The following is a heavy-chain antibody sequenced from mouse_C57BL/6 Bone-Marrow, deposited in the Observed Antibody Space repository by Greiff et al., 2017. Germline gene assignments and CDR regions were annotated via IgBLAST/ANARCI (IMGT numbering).Heavy chain of an antibody. D-gene: IGHD2-14*01. J-gene: IGHJ4*01. CDR1: GYTFTNYW. CDR2: MYPNGGSP. CDR3: AISYKYDVYTMDY. V-gene: IGHV1-64*01. Sequence: QVQLQQPGAELVKPGASVKLSCKASGYTFTNYWMHWVKQRPGQGLEWIGMMYPNGGSPDYNEKFKSEATLSVDKSSRTAYMELSSLTSEDSAVYYCAISYKYDVYTMDYWGQGTSVTVSA.